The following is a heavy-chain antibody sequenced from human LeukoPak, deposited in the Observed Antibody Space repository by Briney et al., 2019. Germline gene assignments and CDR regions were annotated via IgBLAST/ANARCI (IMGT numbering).Heavy chain of an antibody. CDR3: ARRLVDSGASQVSDD. Sequence: SETLSLTCAVYSGSFSGYYWSWIRQPPGKGLEWIGEINNSGSVNCNPSLKNRVTLSVDTSKNQFSLRLSSVAAADTAVYYCARRLVDSGASQVSDDWGQGTLVTVSS. J-gene: IGHJ4*02. V-gene: IGHV4-34*01. CDR2: INNSGSV. CDR1: SGSFSGYY. D-gene: IGHD2-15*01.